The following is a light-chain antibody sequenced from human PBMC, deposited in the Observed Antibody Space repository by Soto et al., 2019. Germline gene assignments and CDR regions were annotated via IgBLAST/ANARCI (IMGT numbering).Light chain of an antibody. Sequence: QSPGTEPASVSGSPGQSLPISCTGISSELAIYNYVSWYQQQPGKAPKLMIYQVTNRPSGVSNRFSGSRSGNTASLTISGLQAEDEADYYCSSYTDSSNYGFGTGTKVTVL. CDR3: SSYTDSSNYG. V-gene: IGLV2-14*01. CDR2: QVT. CDR1: SSELAIYNY. J-gene: IGLJ1*01.